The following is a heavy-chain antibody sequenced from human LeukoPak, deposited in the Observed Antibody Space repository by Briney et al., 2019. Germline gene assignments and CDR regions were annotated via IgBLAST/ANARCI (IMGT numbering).Heavy chain of an antibody. CDR1: GFTFSSYA. D-gene: IGHD2-2*01. J-gene: IGHJ4*02. CDR2: ISGSGGST. Sequence: PGGSLRLSCAASGFTFSSYAMSWVRQAPGKGLEWVSGISGSGGSTYYADSVKGRFTISRDNSKNTLYLQMNSLRAEDTAVYYCAKGYCTSTSCYRIDYWGQGTLVTVSS. V-gene: IGHV3-23*01. CDR3: AKGYCTSTSCYRIDY.